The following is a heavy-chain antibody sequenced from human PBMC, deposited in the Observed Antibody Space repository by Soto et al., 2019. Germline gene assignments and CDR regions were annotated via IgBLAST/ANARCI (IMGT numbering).Heavy chain of an antibody. D-gene: IGHD3-10*01. J-gene: IGHJ6*03. CDR2: IKQDGSEK. CDR3: ARDFGELDDYMDV. Sequence: EVQLVESGGGLVQPVGSLRLSCAASGFTFSSYWMSWVRQAPGKGLEWVANIKQDGSEKYYVDSVKGRFTISRDNAKNSLYLQINSLRAEDTAVYYCARDFGELDDYMDVWGKGTTVTVSS. CDR1: GFTFSSYW. V-gene: IGHV3-7*01.